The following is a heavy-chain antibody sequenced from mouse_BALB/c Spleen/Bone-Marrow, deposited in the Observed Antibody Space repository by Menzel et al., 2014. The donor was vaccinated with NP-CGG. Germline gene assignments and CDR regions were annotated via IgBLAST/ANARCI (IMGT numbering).Heavy chain of an antibody. CDR2: INSNGGFT. J-gene: IGHJ3*01. CDR1: GFTFSSFG. D-gene: IGHD2-4*01. CDR3: SRGVDYSPWFAY. Sequence: EVKLVESGGGLVQPGGSLKLSCAASGFTFSSFGMSWVRQTPDKRLELVANINSNGGFTYYADSVKGRFTISRDNAMNTLCLQMRSLKSEDTAIYYCSRGVDYSPWFAYWGQGTLVTVSA. V-gene: IGHV5-6-3*01.